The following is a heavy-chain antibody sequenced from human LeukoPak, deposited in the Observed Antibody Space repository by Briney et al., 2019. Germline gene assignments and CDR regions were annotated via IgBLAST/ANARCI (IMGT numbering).Heavy chain of an antibody. CDR1: GYTFAGYG. V-gene: IGHV1-18*01. Sequence: EASVKVSCKASGYTFAGYGISWVRQAPGQGLEWMGWISAYKRNTNYAQKFQSRVTMTTDTSTGTAYMELRSLRSDDTAVYYCARDLDGSGSYYTDYWGQGTLVTVSS. J-gene: IGHJ4*02. D-gene: IGHD3-10*01. CDR2: ISAYKRNT. CDR3: ARDLDGSGSYYTDY.